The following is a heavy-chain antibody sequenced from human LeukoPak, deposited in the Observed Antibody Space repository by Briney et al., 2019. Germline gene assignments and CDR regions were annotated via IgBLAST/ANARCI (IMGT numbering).Heavy chain of an antibody. J-gene: IGHJ4*02. CDR1: GGSIRSSSYY. D-gene: IGHD3-22*01. CDR3: ARHVNYYDSSGYHPGFFDY. Sequence: MSSETLSLTCTVSGGSIRSSSYYWDWIRQPPGKGLEWIGEINHSGSTNYNPSLKSRVTISVDTSKNQFSLKLSSVTAADTAVYYCARHVNYYDSSGYHPGFFDYWGQETLVTVSS. CDR2: INHSGST. V-gene: IGHV4-39*01.